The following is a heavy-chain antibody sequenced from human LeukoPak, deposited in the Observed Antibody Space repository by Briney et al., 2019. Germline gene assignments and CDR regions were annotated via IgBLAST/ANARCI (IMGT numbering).Heavy chain of an antibody. CDR1: GGSISSYY. D-gene: IGHD5-12*01. CDR2: IYTSGST. CDR3: ARSRGYSGNGNWFDP. J-gene: IGHJ5*02. V-gene: IGHV4-4*07. Sequence: SETLSLTCTVSGGSISSYYWSWIRQPAGKGLEWIGRIYTSGSTNYNPSLKSRVTISLDTAKNQFSLRLSSVTAADTAVYYCARSRGYSGNGNWFDPWGQGTLVTVSS.